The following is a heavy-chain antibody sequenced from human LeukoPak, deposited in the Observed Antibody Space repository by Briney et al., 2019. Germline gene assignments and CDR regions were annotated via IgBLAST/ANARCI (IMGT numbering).Heavy chain of an antibody. D-gene: IGHD6-19*01. CDR3: ARSHSSGWSEDAFDI. CDR1: GFTFSSCA. V-gene: IGHV3-23*01. Sequence: PGGSLRLSCATSGFTFSSCAMSWVRQAPGNGLEWVSAISATGYTTHYADSVKGRFTISRDNSKNTLYLQMNSLRAEDTAVYYCARSHSSGWSEDAFDIWGQGTMVTVSS. CDR2: ISATGYTT. J-gene: IGHJ3*02.